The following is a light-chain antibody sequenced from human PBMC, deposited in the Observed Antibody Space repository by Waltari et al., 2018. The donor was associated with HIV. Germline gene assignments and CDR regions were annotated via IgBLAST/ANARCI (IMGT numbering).Light chain of an antibody. V-gene: IGLV2-14*01. CDR3: KSSTTRSTPCV. CDR2: DVT. CDR1: DSDIGCHNS. Sequence: QSALTQPASVSGSPGQSITISCTGTDSDIGCHNSVAWYQQHPGKPPKLIIYDVTNPPSAVSNRCSASQSGHTASLTISGLQAEDEADYYCKSSTTRSTPCVFGSGTKVTVL. J-gene: IGLJ1*01.